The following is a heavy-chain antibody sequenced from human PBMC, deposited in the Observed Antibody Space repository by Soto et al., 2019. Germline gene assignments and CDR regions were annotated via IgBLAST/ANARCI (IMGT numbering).Heavy chain of an antibody. CDR3: ARTGSGYTYGYNDY. CDR1: GGSISSYY. D-gene: IGHD5-18*01. J-gene: IGHJ4*02. V-gene: IGHV4-59*01. CDR2: IYYSGST. Sequence: SETLSLTCTVSGGSISSYYWSWIRQPPGKGLEWIGYIYYSGSTNYNPSLKSRLTISVDTSKNQLSLKLSSVAAADTAVDYCARTGSGYTYGYNDYWGQGTLVTVSS.